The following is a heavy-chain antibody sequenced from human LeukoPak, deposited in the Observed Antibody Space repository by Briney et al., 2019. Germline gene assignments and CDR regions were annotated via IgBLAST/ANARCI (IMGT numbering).Heavy chain of an antibody. CDR1: GFTFDDYA. D-gene: IGHD6-13*01. J-gene: IGHJ4*02. Sequence: GRSLRLSCAASGFTFDDYAMHWVRQAPGKGLEWVSGISWNSGSIGYADSVKGRFTISRDNAKNSLYLQMNSLRAEDTALYYCAKEFEGYSSSWTFDYWGQGTLVTVSS. CDR2: ISWNSGSI. CDR3: AKEFEGYSSSWTFDY. V-gene: IGHV3-9*01.